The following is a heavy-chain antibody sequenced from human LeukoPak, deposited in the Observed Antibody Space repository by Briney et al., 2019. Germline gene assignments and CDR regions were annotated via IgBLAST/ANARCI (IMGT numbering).Heavy chain of an antibody. D-gene: IGHD6-13*01. CDR2: ITPSDSAT. J-gene: IGHJ4*02. CDR1: GFTFSSYA. Sequence: GGSLRLSCAASGFTFSSYAMTWARQAPGKGLEWVSTITPSDSATYYADSVRGRFTISRDNSKNTLYVQMNSLRVEDTAVYYCAKAWGAAGTFDSWGQGTLVTVSS. CDR3: AKAWGAAGTFDS. V-gene: IGHV3-23*01.